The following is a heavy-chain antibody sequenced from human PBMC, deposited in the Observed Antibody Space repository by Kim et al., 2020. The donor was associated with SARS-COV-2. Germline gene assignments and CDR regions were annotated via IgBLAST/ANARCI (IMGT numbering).Heavy chain of an antibody. J-gene: IGHJ4*02. CDR3: AREKAAADY. Sequence: KPYVDSVKGRFTISRDNAKNSLDLQMTSLRDEDTAVYYCAREKAAADYWGQGTLVTVSS. D-gene: IGHD6-13*01. CDR2: K. V-gene: IGHV3-7*03.